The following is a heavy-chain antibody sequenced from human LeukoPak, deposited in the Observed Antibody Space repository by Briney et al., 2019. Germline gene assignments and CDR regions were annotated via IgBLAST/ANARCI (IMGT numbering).Heavy chain of an antibody. Sequence: ASVTVSCKASGYTFTGYYMHWVRQAPGQGLEWMGWINPNSGGTSYAQKFQGRVTMTRDTSISTAHMDLTSLRFDDTAMYYCTRGGFGSGWEFDCWGQGTLVSVSS. CDR2: INPNSGGT. CDR1: GYTFTGYY. J-gene: IGHJ4*02. V-gene: IGHV1-2*02. CDR3: TRGGFGSGWEFDC. D-gene: IGHD6-19*01.